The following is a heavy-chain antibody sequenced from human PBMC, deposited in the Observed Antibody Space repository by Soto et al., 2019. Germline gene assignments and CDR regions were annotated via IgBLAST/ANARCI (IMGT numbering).Heavy chain of an antibody. D-gene: IGHD2-21*01. CDR2: ISSSSSYI. V-gene: IGHV3-21*04. Sequence: PGGSLRLSCAASGFTFSSYSMNWVRQAPGKGLEWVSSISSSSSYIYYADSVKGRFTISRDNAKNSLYLQMSNLRDGDTALHYCAKDAVYKDGLWLMDSWGQGTLVTVSS. J-gene: IGHJ5*02. CDR1: GFTFSSYS. CDR3: AKDAVYKDGLWLMDS.